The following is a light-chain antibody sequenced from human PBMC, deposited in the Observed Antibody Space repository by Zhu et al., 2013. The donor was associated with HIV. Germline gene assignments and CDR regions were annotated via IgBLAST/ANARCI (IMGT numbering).Light chain of an antibody. Sequence: IVMSQSPATVSVSPGERVTLSCRASQNVGRNVAWYQQQFGQPPRLLIYGASTRETGVPARFSGSGSGTDFTLIISGLQSEDFAVYYCQQYGSSPKTFGQGTKVEIK. CDR1: QNVGRN. J-gene: IGKJ1*01. CDR3: QQYGSSPKT. V-gene: IGKV3-15*01. CDR2: GAS.